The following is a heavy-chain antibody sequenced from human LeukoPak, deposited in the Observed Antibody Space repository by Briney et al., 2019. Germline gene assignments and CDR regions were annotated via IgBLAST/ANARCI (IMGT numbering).Heavy chain of an antibody. V-gene: IGHV1-24*01. D-gene: IGHD3-22*01. CDR3: ATVEYYDSSGYHKGYYFDY. CDR1: VYTLTALS. J-gene: IGHJ4*02. Sequence: ASQKVSCKVSVYTLTALSIHWVCQAPGNGLERMGGFDPEDGETKSAQKFQGTVTMSEDTSTDTAYMELSSLRSEDTAVYYCATVEYYDSSGYHKGYYFDYWGQGTLVTVSS. CDR2: FDPEDGET.